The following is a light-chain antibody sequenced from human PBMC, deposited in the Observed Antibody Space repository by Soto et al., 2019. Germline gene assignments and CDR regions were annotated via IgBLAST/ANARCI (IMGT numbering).Light chain of an antibody. V-gene: IGLV2-14*03. Sequence: QSALTQPASVSGSPGQSITISCTGTSSDDGGYNYVSWYQQHPGKAPKLMIYDVINRPSGVSNRFSGSKSGNTASLTISGLQTEDESDYYCSSYTGSSTYVFGTATKLTVL. CDR1: SSDDGGYNY. J-gene: IGLJ1*01. CDR2: DVI. CDR3: SSYTGSSTYV.